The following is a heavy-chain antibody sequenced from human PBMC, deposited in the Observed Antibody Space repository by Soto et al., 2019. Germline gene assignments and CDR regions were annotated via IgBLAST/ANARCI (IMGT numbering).Heavy chain of an antibody. Sequence: QVHLEQSGAEVKKPGDSVKVSCKASGYTFTHFYITWVRQAPGQGLEWMGAISPHNFNTNFAQKFQGRVTLTTDTATKIAYMELRSQTSDDTAVYYCARDEGGYDILTGDYKAHHFDSWGQGVLVTVSS. D-gene: IGHD3-9*01. CDR3: ARDEGGYDILTGDYKAHHFDS. CDR1: GYTFTHFY. J-gene: IGHJ4*02. V-gene: IGHV1-18*01. CDR2: ISPHNFNT.